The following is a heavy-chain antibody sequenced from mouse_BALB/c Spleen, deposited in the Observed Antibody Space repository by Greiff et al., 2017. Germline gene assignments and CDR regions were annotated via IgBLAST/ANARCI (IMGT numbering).Heavy chain of an antibody. CDR1: GFTFTDYY. D-gene: IGHD1-2*01. Sequence: EVKLMESGGGLVQPGGSLRLSCATSGFTFTDYYMSWVRQPPGKALEWLGFIRNKANGYTTEYSASVKGRFTISRDNSQSILYLQMNTLRAEDSATYYCARALITTYAMDYWGQGTSVTVSS. J-gene: IGHJ4*01. CDR3: ARALITTYAMDY. CDR2: IRNKANGYTT. V-gene: IGHV7-3*02.